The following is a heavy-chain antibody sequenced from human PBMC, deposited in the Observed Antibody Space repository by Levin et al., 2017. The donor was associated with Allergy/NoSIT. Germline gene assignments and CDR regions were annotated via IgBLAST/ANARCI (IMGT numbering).Heavy chain of an antibody. Sequence: SVKVSCKPSGDTFSNYSFSWVRQAPGQGLEWMGGIIPIFATANYAQKFQGRVTITADKTTSTAYMELSSLRSEDTAVYYCARQLPCGGDCYLECDAFDIWCQGTMVTVSS. CDR2: IIPIFATA. CDR3: ARQLPCGGDCYLECDAFDI. J-gene: IGHJ3*02. V-gene: IGHV1-69*06. CDR1: GDTFSNYS. D-gene: IGHD2-21*02.